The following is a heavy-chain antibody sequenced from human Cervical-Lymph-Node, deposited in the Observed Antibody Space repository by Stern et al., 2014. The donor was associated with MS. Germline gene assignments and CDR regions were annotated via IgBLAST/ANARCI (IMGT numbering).Heavy chain of an antibody. Sequence: QVQLQESGPGLVKPSETLSLTCTVSGGSIRNNRYYWAWIRQPPGKGLEWIGNVYYSGNSYYNPSLKSRVTISIDKSKNHFFLTLNSLTAADTAVYFCATKLSGYYGMDVWGQGTTVTVSS. V-gene: IGHV4-39*01. CDR3: ATKLSGYYGMDV. D-gene: IGHD3-3*01. CDR2: VYYSGNS. CDR1: GGSIRNNRYY. J-gene: IGHJ6*02.